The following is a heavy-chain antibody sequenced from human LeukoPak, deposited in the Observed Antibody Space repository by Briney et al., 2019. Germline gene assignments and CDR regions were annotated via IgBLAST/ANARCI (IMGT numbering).Heavy chain of an antibody. CDR1: GGSISNSDYY. Sequence: PSETLSLTCSVSGGSISNSDYYWGWLRQSPGKGLEWIGSIYHTGVAFYNPSLRSRVTISVDTSKNLFSLSLTSVTPADTAVFYCARRLEVRLPDAAFDLWCQGTMVTVSS. CDR2: IYHTGVA. J-gene: IGHJ3*01. D-gene: IGHD5-12*01. CDR3: ARRLEVRLPDAAFDL. V-gene: IGHV4-39*01.